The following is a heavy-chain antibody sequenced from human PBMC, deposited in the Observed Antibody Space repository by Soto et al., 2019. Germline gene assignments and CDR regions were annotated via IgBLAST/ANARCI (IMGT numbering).Heavy chain of an antibody. J-gene: IGHJ4*02. CDR2: IKSKTDGGTT. CDR3: TTYSSSWKFDY. D-gene: IGHD6-13*01. CDR1: GFTFSNAW. Sequence: EVQLVESGGGLVKPGGSLRLSCAASGFTFSNAWMSWVRQAPGKGLEWVGRIKSKTDGGTTDYAAPVKGRFTISRDDSKNTLYLKMNSLKTEATAVYYCTTYSSSWKFDYWGQGTLVTVSS. V-gene: IGHV3-15*01.